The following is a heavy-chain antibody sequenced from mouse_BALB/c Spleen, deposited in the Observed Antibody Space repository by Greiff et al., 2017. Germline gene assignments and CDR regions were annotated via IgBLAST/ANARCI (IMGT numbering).Heavy chain of an antibody. Sequence: EADGGLVQPKGSLKLSCAASGFTFNTYAMNWVRQAPGKGLEWVARIRSKSNNYATYYADSVKDRFTISRDDSQSMLYLQMNNLKTEDTAMYYCVRHGKGGTPMDYWGQGTSVTVSS. CDR2: IRSKSNNYAT. CDR1: GFTFNTYA. V-gene: IGHV10-1*02. CDR3: VRHGKGGTPMDY. D-gene: IGHD1-1*02. J-gene: IGHJ4*01.